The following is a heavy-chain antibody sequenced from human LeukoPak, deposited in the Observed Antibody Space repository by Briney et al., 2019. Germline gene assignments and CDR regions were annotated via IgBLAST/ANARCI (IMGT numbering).Heavy chain of an antibody. D-gene: IGHD3-10*01. J-gene: IGHJ6*03. Sequence: KPSETLSLTCTVSGGSISSYYWSWLRQPPGKGLEWIGYIYYSGSTNYNPSLKSRVTISVDTSKNQFSLKLSSVTAADTAVYYCARDRVTMVRGVIRYYYMDVWGKGTTVTISS. CDR3: ARDRVTMVRGVIRYYYMDV. CDR2: IYYSGST. CDR1: GGSISSYY. V-gene: IGHV4-59*01.